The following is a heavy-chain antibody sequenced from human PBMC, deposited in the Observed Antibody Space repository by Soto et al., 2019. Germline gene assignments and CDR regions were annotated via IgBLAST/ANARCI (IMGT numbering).Heavy chain of an antibody. Sequence: QVQLVESGGGVVQPGRSLRLSCAASGFTLSRYGMHWVRQAPGKGLEWVAVISFEGNTQYYADSVKGRFTISRDNSKDTLSLQIHSLRPEDTAVYYCARGAEHQLLSRDYCYGMDVWGQGTTVSVSS. CDR1: GFTLSRYG. V-gene: IGHV3-30*05. D-gene: IGHD1-1*01. CDR3: ARGAEHQLLSRDYCYGMDV. CDR2: ISFEGNTQ. J-gene: IGHJ6*02.